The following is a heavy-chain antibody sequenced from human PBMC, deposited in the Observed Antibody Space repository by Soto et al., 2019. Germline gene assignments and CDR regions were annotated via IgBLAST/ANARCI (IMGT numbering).Heavy chain of an antibody. CDR1: GYSFAGYW. J-gene: IGHJ4*02. V-gene: IGHV5-10-1*01. CDR3: ARQIYDSDTGPNFQYYFDS. CDR2: IDPSDSQT. Sequence: GESLKISCKGSGYSFAGYWITWVRRKPGKGLEWMGRIDPSDSQTYYSPSFRGHVTISATKSITTVFLQWSSLRASDTAMYYCARQIYDSDTGPNFQYYFDSWGQGTPVTVSS. D-gene: IGHD3-22*01.